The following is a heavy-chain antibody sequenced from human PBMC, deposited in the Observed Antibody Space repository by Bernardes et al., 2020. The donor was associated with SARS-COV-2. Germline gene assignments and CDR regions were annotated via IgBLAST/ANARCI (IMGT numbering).Heavy chain of an antibody. Sequence: GGSLRLSCAASGFTFRSIGLNWFRQAPGKGLEWVSLISGSGDNTNYADSVRGRFTISRDNSKNTVFLQMNSLRADDTALYYCVKGGGGNFDSWGQGILVTVSS. J-gene: IGHJ4*02. V-gene: IGHV3-23*01. CDR1: GFTFRSIG. CDR3: VKGGGGNFDS. CDR2: ISGSGDNT. D-gene: IGHD3-16*01.